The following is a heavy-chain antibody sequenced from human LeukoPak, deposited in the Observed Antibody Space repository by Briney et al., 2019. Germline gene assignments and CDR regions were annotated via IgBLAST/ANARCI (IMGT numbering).Heavy chain of an antibody. CDR1: GYTFTSYG. V-gene: IGHV1-18*01. CDR3: ARDEYYDFWSGYYNAYYYYMDV. Sequence: GASVKVSCKASGYTFTSYGISWVRQAPGQGLEWMGWISAYNGNTSYAQKLQGRVTMTTDTSTSTAYMELRSLRSDDTAVYYCARDEYYDFWSGYYNAYYYYMDVWGKGTTVTVSS. J-gene: IGHJ6*03. D-gene: IGHD3-3*01. CDR2: ISAYNGNT.